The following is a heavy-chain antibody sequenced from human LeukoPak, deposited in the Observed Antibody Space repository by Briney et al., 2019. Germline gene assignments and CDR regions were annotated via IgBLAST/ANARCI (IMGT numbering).Heavy chain of an antibody. CDR1: GFTFSSYA. V-gene: IGHV3-23*01. J-gene: IGHJ4*02. D-gene: IGHD6-19*01. Sequence: GGSLRLSCAASGFTFSSYAMGWLRQAPGKGLQWVSTITRSGDVTYYADSVKGRFTISRDNSKNTLYLQMNSLRAEDTAIYYCAKRGSGWYEFDYWGQGTLVTVSS. CDR2: ITRSGDVT. CDR3: AKRGSGWYEFDY.